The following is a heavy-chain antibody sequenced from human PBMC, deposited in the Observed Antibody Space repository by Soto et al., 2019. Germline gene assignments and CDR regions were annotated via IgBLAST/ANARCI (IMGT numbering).Heavy chain of an antibody. D-gene: IGHD1-1*01. J-gene: IGHJ5*02. CDR2: IYATGTT. CDR3: VRDGTKTLRDWFDP. CDR1: GASISGFY. Sequence: SETLSLTCTVSGASISGFYWSWIRKSAGKGLEWIGRIYATGTTDYNPSLKSRVMMSVDTSKKQFSLKLRSVTAADTAVYYCVRDGTKTLRDWFDPWGKGISVTVSS. V-gene: IGHV4-4*07.